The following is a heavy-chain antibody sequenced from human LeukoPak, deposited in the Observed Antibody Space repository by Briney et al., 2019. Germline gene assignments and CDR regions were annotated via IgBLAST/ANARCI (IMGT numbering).Heavy chain of an antibody. D-gene: IGHD3-10*01. V-gene: IGHV4-59*08. CDR3: ALLWFGESNWFDP. Sequence: SGTLSLTCTVSGGSISSYYWAWIRQPPGKGLEWIGYIYYSGSTNYHPSLKSRLTISVDTSKNQFSLKLSSVTAADTAVYYCALLWFGESNWFDPWGQGTLVTVSS. J-gene: IGHJ5*02. CDR1: GGSISSYY. CDR2: IYYSGST.